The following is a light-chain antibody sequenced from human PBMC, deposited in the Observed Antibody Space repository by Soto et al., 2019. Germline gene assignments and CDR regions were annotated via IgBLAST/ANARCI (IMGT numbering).Light chain of an antibody. CDR3: QQYNNWPPWT. J-gene: IGKJ1*01. CDR1: QSVSSN. V-gene: IGKV3-15*01. Sequence: EIVMTQSPATLSVSPGERATLSCRASQSVSSNLAWYQQKPGQAPRLLIYGASTRATGIPARFSGSRSGTEFTLTISSLQSEDFAVYYCQQYNNWPPWTFCQGTQVEIK. CDR2: GAS.